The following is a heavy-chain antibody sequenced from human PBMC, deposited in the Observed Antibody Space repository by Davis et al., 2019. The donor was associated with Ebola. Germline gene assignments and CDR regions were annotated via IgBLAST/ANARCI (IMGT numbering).Heavy chain of an antibody. J-gene: IGHJ6*02. D-gene: IGHD3-9*01. CDR3: AKDYSDFPYYYGMDV. CDR1: GFTFSSYG. CDR2: ISYDGSNK. V-gene: IGHV3-30*18. Sequence: GESLKISCAASGFTFSSYGMHWVRQAPGKGLEWVAVISYDGSNKYYADSVKGRFTISRDNSKNTLYLQMNSLRAEDTAVYYCAKDYSDFPYYYGMDVWGQGTTVTVSS.